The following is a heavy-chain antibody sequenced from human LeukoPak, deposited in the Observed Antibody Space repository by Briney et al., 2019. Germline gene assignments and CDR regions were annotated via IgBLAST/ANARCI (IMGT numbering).Heavy chain of an antibody. CDR2: IDSDGSST. V-gene: IGHV3-74*01. D-gene: IGHD6-13*01. Sequence: GGSLRLSCAASGFSISNFWMHWVRQAPGKGLVWVSRIDSDGSSTTYADSVKGRFTISRDNAKNTLYLQANSLRAEDTAVYYCARARGSSWADFDYWGQGTLVTVSS. CDR1: GFSISNFW. J-gene: IGHJ4*02. CDR3: ARARGSSWADFDY.